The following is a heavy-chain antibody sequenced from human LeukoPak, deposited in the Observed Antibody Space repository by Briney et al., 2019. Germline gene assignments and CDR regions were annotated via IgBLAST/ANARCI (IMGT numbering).Heavy chain of an antibody. V-gene: IGHV3-30*18. CDR2: IIYDGSKS. CDR3: AKGEVSSRLNERATDAFDV. D-gene: IGHD6-13*01. CDR1: GFTFSTYG. J-gene: IGHJ3*01. Sequence: PGGSLRLSCAASGFTFSTYGIHWVRQAPGRGLEWVAVIIYDGSKSYYADSVKGRFTISRDNSKNTLYLQMNSLRLDDTAMYYCAKGEVSSRLNERATDAFDVWGQGTMVTVSS.